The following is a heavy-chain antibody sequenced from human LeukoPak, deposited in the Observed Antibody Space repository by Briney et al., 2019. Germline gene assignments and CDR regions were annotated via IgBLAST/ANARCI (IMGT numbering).Heavy chain of an antibody. D-gene: IGHD6-13*01. CDR1: GGSFIGYD. J-gene: IGHJ4*02. CDR3: ASADRDSSSWYYFDY. V-gene: IGHV4-34*01. CDR2: INHSGST. Sequence: PSETLSLTCAVCGGSFIGYDRSWIRQPPGMGLEWIGEINHSGSTNYNPSLKSRVTISVDTSKNQFSLKLSSVTAADTAVYYCASADRDSSSWYYFDYWGQGTLVTVSS.